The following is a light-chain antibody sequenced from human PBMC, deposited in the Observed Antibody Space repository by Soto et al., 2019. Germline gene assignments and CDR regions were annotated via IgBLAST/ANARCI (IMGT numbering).Light chain of an antibody. CDR1: SSDVGSYNL. CDR2: EGS. CDR3: CSYAGSSTFF. J-gene: IGLJ2*01. Sequence: QSALTQPASVSGSPGQSITISCTGTSSDVGSYNLVSWYQQHPGKAPKLMIYEGSKRPSGVSNRFSGSKSGNTASLTISGLQAEDEADYYCCSYAGSSTFFFGGGTQLTVL. V-gene: IGLV2-23*03.